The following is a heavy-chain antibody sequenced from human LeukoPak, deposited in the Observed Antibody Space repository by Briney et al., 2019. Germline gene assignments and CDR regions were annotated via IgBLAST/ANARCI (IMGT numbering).Heavy chain of an antibody. V-gene: IGHV3-21*01. CDR1: GFTFSEYS. J-gene: IGHJ4*02. D-gene: IGHD3-22*01. CDR3: ARLRRNSDRSDFFYYYDH. Sequence: PGGSLRLSCAASGFTFSEYSMNWVRHAPGKGLEWVASVNTVSSYIYYADSMRGRFTISRDNAKNSLFLQMNSLRAEDTAVYYCARLRRNSDRSDFFYYYDHWGQGTLVTVSS. CDR2: VNTVSSYI.